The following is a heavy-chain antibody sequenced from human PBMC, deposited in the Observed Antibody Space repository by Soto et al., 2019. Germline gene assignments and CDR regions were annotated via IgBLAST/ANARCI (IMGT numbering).Heavy chain of an antibody. CDR2: INHSGST. D-gene: IGHD2-2*01. J-gene: IGHJ4*02. Sequence: SETLSLTCAVYGGSFSGYYWSWIRQPPGKGLEWIGEINHSGSTNYNPSLKSRVTISVDTSKNQFSLKLSSVTAADTAVYYCARGRIVVVPAAPGFDYWGQGTLVTVSS. CDR1: GGSFSGYY. CDR3: ARGRIVVVPAAPGFDY. V-gene: IGHV4-34*01.